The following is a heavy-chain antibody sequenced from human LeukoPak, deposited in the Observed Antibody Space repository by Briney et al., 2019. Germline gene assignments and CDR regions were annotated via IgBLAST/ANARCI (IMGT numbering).Heavy chain of an antibody. CDR2: INPNDGDT. J-gene: IGHJ4*02. V-gene: IGHV1-2*02. CDR3: ARANFLYCSSSTCLFDY. CDR1: GYTFTDYY. D-gene: IGHD2-2*01. Sequence: EASVKVSCKATGYTFTDYYMHWVRQAPGQGFEWMGWINPNDGDTNYAQKFQGRVTMTRDTSISTANMEVSRLRSDDTAVYYCARANFLYCSSSTCLFDYWGQGTLVTVSS.